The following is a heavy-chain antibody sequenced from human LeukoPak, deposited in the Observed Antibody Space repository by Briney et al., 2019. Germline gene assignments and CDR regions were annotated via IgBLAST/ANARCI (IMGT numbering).Heavy chain of an antibody. CDR3: AKSVGSSWHVYYYYMDV. V-gene: IGHV3-23*01. D-gene: IGHD6-13*01. CDR1: GFTFSSYA. J-gene: IGHJ6*03. Sequence: GGSLRLSCAASGFTFSSYAMSWVRQAPGKGLEWVSDISGSGGSTYYADSVKGRFTSSRDNSKNTLYLQMNSLRAEDTAVYYCAKSVGSSWHVYYYYMDVWGKGTTVTVSS. CDR2: ISGSGGST.